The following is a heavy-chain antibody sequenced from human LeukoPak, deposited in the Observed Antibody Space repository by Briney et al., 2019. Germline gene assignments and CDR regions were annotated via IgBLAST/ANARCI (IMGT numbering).Heavy chain of an antibody. CDR3: ARGDSSSWYLVGWFDP. D-gene: IGHD6-13*01. J-gene: IGHJ5*02. CDR1: GDSVSSNSAA. V-gene: IGHV6-1*01. CDR2: TYYRSKWYN. Sequence: SHTLSLTCAISGDSVSSNSAAWNWIRQSPSRGLEWLGRTYYRSKWYNDYAVSVKSRITINPDTSKNPFSLQLNSVTPEDTAVYYCARGDSSSWYLVGWFDPWGQGTLVTVSS.